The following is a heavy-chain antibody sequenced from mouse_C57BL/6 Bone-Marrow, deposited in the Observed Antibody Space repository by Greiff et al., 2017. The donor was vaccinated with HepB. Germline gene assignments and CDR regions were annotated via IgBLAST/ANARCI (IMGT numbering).Heavy chain of an antibody. V-gene: IGHV1-61*01. D-gene: IGHD2-1*01. CDR2: IYPSDSET. Sequence: QVQLQQPGAELVRPGSSVKLSCKASGYTFTSYWMDWVKQRPGQGLEWIGNIYPSDSETHYNQKFKDKATLTVDKSSSTAYMQLSSLTSEDSAVYYCARGDGKSYWYFDVWGTGTTVTVSS. J-gene: IGHJ1*03. CDR1: GYTFTSYW. CDR3: ARGDGKSYWYFDV.